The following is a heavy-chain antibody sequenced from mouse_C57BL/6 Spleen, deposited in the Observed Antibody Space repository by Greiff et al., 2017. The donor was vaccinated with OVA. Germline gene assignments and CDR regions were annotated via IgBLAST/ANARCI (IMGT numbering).Heavy chain of an antibody. CDR2: ISYDGSN. CDR1: GYSITSGYY. J-gene: IGHJ1*03. Sequence: EVKLQESGPGLVKPSQSLSLTCSVTGYSITSGYYWNWIRQFPGNKLEWMGYISYDGSNNYNPSLKNRISITRDTSKNQFFLKLNSVTTEDTATYYCARCYGNYWYFDVWGTGTTVTVSS. V-gene: IGHV3-6*01. D-gene: IGHD2-1*01. CDR3: ARCYGNYWYFDV.